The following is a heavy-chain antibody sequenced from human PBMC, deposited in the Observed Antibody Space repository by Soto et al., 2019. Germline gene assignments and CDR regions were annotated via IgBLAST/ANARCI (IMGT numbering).Heavy chain of an antibody. J-gene: IGHJ4*02. Sequence: SVKVSCKASGGTFSSYAISWVRQAPGQGLEWMGGIIPIFGTANYAQKFQGRVTITADKSKSTAYMELSSLRSEDTAVYYCARGTCSGGSCQPEFDYWGQGTLVTVSS. CDR2: IIPIFGTA. CDR3: ARGTCSGGSCQPEFDY. V-gene: IGHV1-69*06. CDR1: GGTFSSYA. D-gene: IGHD2-15*01.